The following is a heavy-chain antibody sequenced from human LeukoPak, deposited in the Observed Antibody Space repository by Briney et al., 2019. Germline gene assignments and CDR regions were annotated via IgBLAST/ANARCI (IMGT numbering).Heavy chain of an antibody. CDR3: AYYGSGSYFWFDP. J-gene: IGHJ5*02. CDR2: INHSGST. V-gene: IGHV4-34*01. Sequence: SSETLSLTCAVYGGSFSGYYWSWIRQPPGKGLEWIGEINHSGSTNYNPSLKSRVTISVDTSKNQFSLKLSSVTAADTAVYYCAYYGSGSYFWFDPWGQGTLVTVSS. CDR1: GGSFSGYY. D-gene: IGHD3-10*01.